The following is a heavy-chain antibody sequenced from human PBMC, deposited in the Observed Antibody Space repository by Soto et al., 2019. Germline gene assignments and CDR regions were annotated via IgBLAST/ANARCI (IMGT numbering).Heavy chain of an antibody. CDR3: ARDSFSGGTPPYYYYYGMDV. CDR2: IYSGGST. D-gene: IGHD2-8*02. J-gene: IGHJ6*02. Sequence: GGSLRLSCAASGFTVSSNYMSWVRQAPGKGLEWVSVIYSGGSTYYADSVKGRFTISRHNSKNTLYLQMNSLRAEDTAVYYCARDSFSGGTPPYYYYYGMDVWGQGTTVTVSS. CDR1: GFTVSSNY. V-gene: IGHV3-53*04.